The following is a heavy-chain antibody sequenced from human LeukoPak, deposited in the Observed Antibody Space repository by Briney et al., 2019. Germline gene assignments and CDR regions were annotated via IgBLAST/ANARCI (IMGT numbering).Heavy chain of an antibody. CDR1: GFTFSSYA. D-gene: IGHD6-6*01. J-gene: IGHJ4*02. Sequence: GGSLRLSCAASGFTFSSYAMSWVRQAPGKGLEWVSAISGSGGSTYYADSVKGRFTISRDNSKNTLYLQMNSLRAEDTAAYYCAKVGYSSSRRPFDYWGQGTLVTVSS. CDR3: AKVGYSSSRRPFDY. CDR2: ISGSGGST. V-gene: IGHV3-23*01.